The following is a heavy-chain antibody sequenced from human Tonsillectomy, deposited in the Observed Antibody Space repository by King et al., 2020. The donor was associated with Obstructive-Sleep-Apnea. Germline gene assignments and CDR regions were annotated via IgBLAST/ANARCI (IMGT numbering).Heavy chain of an antibody. CDR2: ISYDGSNK. D-gene: IGHD6-19*01. Sequence: VQLVESGGGVVQPGRSLRLSCAASGFTFSSYAMHWVRQAPGKGLEGVAVISYDGSNKYYADSVKGRFTISRDNSKNTLYLQMNSLRAEDTAVYYCARGIAVAGTDYWGQGTLVTVSS. CDR1: GFTFSSYA. CDR3: ARGIAVAGTDY. J-gene: IGHJ4*02. V-gene: IGHV3-30-3*01.